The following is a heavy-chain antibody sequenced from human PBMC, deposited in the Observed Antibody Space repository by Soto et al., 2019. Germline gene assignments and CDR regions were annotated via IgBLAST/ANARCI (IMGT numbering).Heavy chain of an antibody. CDR1: GFTFSSYA. CDR2: IGGSAGSA. Sequence: GGSLRLSCAASGFTFSSYAMSWVRQAPGKGLEWVSVIGGSAGSAYNADAVKGRFTISRDNSKNTLYLQMNSLRAEDTAVYYCARVGGEYSGYDLGMDVWGKGTTVTVSS. V-gene: IGHV3-23*01. D-gene: IGHD5-12*01. J-gene: IGHJ6*03. CDR3: ARVGGEYSGYDLGMDV.